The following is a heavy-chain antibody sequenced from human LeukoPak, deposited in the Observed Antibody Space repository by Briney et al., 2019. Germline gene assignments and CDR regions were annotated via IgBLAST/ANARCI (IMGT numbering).Heavy chain of an antibody. Sequence: RGSLRLSCAASGFTFSSYSMNWVRQAPGKGLEWVAVIWYDASNKYYADSVKGRFTISRDNSKNTLFLQMNSLRDDDTAVYYCVRGVGVSRFNYFDPWGQGTLVIVSS. CDR2: IWYDASNK. CDR3: VRGVGVSRFNYFDP. D-gene: IGHD6-13*01. CDR1: GFTFSSYS. J-gene: IGHJ5*02. V-gene: IGHV3-33*08.